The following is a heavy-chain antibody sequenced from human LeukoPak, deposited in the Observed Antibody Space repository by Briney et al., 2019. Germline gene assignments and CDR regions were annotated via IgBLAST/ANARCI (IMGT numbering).Heavy chain of an antibody. V-gene: IGHV1-18*01. Sequence: ASVKVSCKASGYTFTSNGITWVRQAPGQGLEWMGWISAYNGQTNYAQSLQGRVAMTTDTSTSTAYMELRSLRSDDTAGYYCARRSGSGSYIDYWGQGTLVTVSS. D-gene: IGHD3-10*01. CDR3: ARRSGSGSYIDY. CDR1: GYTFTSNG. CDR2: ISAYNGQT. J-gene: IGHJ4*02.